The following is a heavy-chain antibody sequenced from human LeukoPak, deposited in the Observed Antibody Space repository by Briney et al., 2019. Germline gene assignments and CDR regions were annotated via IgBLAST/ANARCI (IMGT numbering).Heavy chain of an antibody. Sequence: ASVKVSCKASGYTFTGYYMHWVRQAPGQGLEWMGWINPNSGGTNYAQKFQGRVTMTRDTSTSTAYMELSRLRSDDTAVYYCASCGSTSCLAHDAFDIWGQGTMVTVSS. D-gene: IGHD2-2*01. J-gene: IGHJ3*02. CDR2: INPNSGGT. V-gene: IGHV1-2*02. CDR3: ASCGSTSCLAHDAFDI. CDR1: GYTFTGYY.